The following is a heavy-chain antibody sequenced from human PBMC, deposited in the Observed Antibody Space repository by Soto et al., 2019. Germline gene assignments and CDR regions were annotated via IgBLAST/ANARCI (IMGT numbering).Heavy chain of an antibody. J-gene: IGHJ3*01. CDR1: NYLFGAFG. CDR2: ITPYNGNT. Sequence: QVQLVQSGAEVKNPGASVQVSCQASNYLFGAFGISWVRQAPGQGLEWMGWITPYNGNTHYAEKFQDRVTMTADKSTTTAYMEVRRLTADDTAVYFCARISARRNDFDVWGQGTVGTVSS. V-gene: IGHV1-18*01. CDR3: ARISARRNDFDV.